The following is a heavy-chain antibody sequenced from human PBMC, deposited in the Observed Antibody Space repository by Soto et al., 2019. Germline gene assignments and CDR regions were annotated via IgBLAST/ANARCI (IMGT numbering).Heavy chain of an antibody. Sequence: SETLSLTCTVSGGSISSYYWSWIRQPPGKGLEWIGYIYYGGGTNYNPSLKSRVTISVDMSQNQFSLKLSSVTAADTAVYYCARDQCLGASCWFDYWGQGTQVTVS. CDR3: ARDQCLGASCWFDY. V-gene: IGHV4-59*01. D-gene: IGHD2-15*01. CDR2: IYYGGGT. J-gene: IGHJ4*02. CDR1: GGSISSYY.